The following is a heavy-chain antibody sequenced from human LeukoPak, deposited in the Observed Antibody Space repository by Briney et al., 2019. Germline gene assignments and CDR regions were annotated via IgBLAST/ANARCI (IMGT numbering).Heavy chain of an antibody. J-gene: IGHJ6*03. CDR1: GFTFSSYE. Sequence: GGSLRLSCAASGFTFSSYEMNWVRQAPGKGLEWVSYISSSGSTIYYADSVKGRFTISRDNAKNSLYLQMNSLRAEDTAVYYCAKNDYGGSGYYMDVWGKGNTVTISS. V-gene: IGHV3-48*03. CDR2: ISSSGSTI. D-gene: IGHD4-23*01. CDR3: AKNDYGGSGYYMDV.